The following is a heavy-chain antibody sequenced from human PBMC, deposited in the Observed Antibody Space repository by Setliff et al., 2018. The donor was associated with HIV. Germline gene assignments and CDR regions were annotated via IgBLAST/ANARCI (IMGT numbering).Heavy chain of an antibody. CDR1: GFTFSSYW. Sequence: GWSLRLSCEASGFTFSSYWMSWVRQPPGKGLEWVANIKQDGSEKYYVDSVKGRFTISRDNAKNSLYLQMNSLRAEDTAVYYCARGGKDFEIWGQGTMVTVSS. V-gene: IGHV3-7*01. J-gene: IGHJ3*02. CDR3: ARGGKDFEI. CDR2: IKQDGSEK.